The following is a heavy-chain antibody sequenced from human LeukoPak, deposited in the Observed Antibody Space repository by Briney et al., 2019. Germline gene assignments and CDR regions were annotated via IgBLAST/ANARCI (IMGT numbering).Heavy chain of an antibody. D-gene: IGHD5-18*01. CDR3: EPSQGIQARYPIGY. CDR2: ISYDGSNK. Sequence: SGGSLRLSCAASGFTFRSHGMHGLRQAPGKGREGVAVISYDGSNKYYADSVKGRFTISRDNSKNTLYLQMNSLRAADTAVYYCEPSQGIQARYPIGYWGQGTLVTVSS. V-gene: IGHV3-30*03. J-gene: IGHJ4*02. CDR1: GFTFRSHG.